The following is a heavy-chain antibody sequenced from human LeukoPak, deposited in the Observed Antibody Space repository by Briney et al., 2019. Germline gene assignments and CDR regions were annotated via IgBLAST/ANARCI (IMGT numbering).Heavy chain of an antibody. J-gene: IGHJ6*03. D-gene: IGHD6-13*01. CDR2: IGTAGDT. CDR1: GFTFSSYD. V-gene: IGHV3-13*01. CDR3: AKVRPLGEQQPVVRAYMDV. Sequence: GGSLRLSCAASGFTFSSYDMHWVRQATGKGLEWVSAIGTAGDTYYPGSVKGRFIISRENAKNSLYLQMNSLRAGDTAVYYCAKVRPLGEQQPVVRAYMDVWGKGTTVTVSS.